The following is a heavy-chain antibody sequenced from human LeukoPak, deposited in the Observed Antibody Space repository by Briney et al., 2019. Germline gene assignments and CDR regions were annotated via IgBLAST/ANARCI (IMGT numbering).Heavy chain of an antibody. Sequence: PGGSLRLSCAASGFSFSSYGMHWVRQAPGKGLEWVAFINYAGRNQYCADSVKGRFTISRDNSKNTLFLQMNSLRTEDTAVYYCARDTSWIYSYYYMDVWGEGTTVTVSS. D-gene: IGHD5-12*01. CDR1: GFSFSSYG. CDR2: INYAGRNQ. V-gene: IGHV3-30*02. CDR3: ARDTSWIYSYYYMDV. J-gene: IGHJ6*03.